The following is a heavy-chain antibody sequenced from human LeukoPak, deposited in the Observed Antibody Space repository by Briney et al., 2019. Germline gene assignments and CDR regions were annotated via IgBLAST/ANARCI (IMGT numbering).Heavy chain of an antibody. D-gene: IGHD5-12*01. Sequence: SETLSLTCTVSGGSISNDYWSWIRQHPGKGLEWIGYIYYSGSTYYNPSLKSRVTISVDTSKNQFSLKLSSVTAADTAVYYCARAGLATIGYWGQGTLVTVSS. J-gene: IGHJ4*02. CDR1: GGSISNDY. CDR2: IYYSGST. CDR3: ARAGLATIGY. V-gene: IGHV4-59*06.